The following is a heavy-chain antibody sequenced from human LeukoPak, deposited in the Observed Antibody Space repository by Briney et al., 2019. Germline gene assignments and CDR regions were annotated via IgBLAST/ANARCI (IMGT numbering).Heavy chain of an antibody. CDR2: IYYSGTT. J-gene: IGHJ6*03. Sequence: SETLSLTCSVSGACISSYFWSWIRQPPGKGLEWIGYIYYSGTTNYNPSLKSRIAISLDTSKKQFSLRMRSVTAADTAVYYCARSTSGYYSKHYYFYMDVWGKGTTVTVSS. D-gene: IGHD3-22*01. V-gene: IGHV4-59*01. CDR3: ARSTSGYYSKHYYFYMDV. CDR1: GACISSYF.